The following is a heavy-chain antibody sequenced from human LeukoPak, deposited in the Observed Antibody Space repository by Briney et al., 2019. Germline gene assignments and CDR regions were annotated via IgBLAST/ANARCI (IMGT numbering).Heavy chain of an antibody. J-gene: IGHJ3*02. D-gene: IGHD5-18*01. CDR3: ARDRPPWLFDI. Sequence: GGSLRLSCVGSAFSLSNSWISWVRQTPGKGLEWLANLKHDGIETYYVDSVKGRFTISRDNTKNSVYLQMNSLRVEDTAIYYCARDRPPWLFDIWGQGTMVTVSS. CDR1: AFSLSNSW. V-gene: IGHV3-7*01. CDR2: LKHDGIET.